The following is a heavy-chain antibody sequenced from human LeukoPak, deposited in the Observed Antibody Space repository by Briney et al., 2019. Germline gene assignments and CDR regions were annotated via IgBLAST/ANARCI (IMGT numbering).Heavy chain of an antibody. CDR2: INPNNGDT. D-gene: IGHD3-22*01. Sequence: ASVKVSCKASGYTFTGYYLHWVRQAPGQGLEWMGWINPNNGDTTYTQKFQGRVTMTGDTSITTAYMELSRLMSDDTAVYYCARINLKISGYYRLDYWVQGTLVTVSS. V-gene: IGHV1-2*02. CDR3: ARINLKISGYYRLDY. J-gene: IGHJ4*02. CDR1: GYTFTGYY.